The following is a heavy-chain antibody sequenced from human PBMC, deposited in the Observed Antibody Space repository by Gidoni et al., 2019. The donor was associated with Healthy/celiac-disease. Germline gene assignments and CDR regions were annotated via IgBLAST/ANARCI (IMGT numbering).Heavy chain of an antibody. CDR3: ARESLGGYCSGGSCSDAFDI. D-gene: IGHD2-15*01. Sequence: QVQLVQSGAEVKKPGASVKVSCKASGYTFTSYYMHWVRQAPGQGLEWMGIINPSGGSTSYAQKFQGRVTMTRDTSTSTVYMELSSLRSEDTAVYYCARESLGGYCSGGSCSDAFDIWGQGTMVTVSS. J-gene: IGHJ3*02. CDR2: INPSGGST. CDR1: GYTFTSYY. V-gene: IGHV1-46*01.